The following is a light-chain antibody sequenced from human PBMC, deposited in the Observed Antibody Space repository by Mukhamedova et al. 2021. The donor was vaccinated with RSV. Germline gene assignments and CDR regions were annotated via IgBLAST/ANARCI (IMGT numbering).Light chain of an antibody. V-gene: IGKV1-9*01. Sequence: GKAPKLLISAASTLQSGVPSRFSGSGSGTDFTLTINSLQAEDIATYYCQQFNTDPITFGQGTRLELK. CDR2: AAS. J-gene: IGKJ5*01. CDR3: QQFNTDPIT.